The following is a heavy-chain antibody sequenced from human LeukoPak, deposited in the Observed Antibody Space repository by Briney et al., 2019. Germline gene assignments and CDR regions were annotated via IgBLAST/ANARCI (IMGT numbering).Heavy chain of an antibody. D-gene: IGHD2-2*01. Sequence: GGSLRLSCAASGFTVSNNYMSWFRQAPGKGLEWVSVIYSGDNTYYVESVKGRFTISRDNSKNTLFLQMNRLRAEDTAVYYCAGRRVLDASFDYWGQGTLVTVSS. CDR2: IYSGDNT. V-gene: IGHV3-66*02. CDR1: GFTVSNNY. J-gene: IGHJ4*02. CDR3: AGRRVLDASFDY.